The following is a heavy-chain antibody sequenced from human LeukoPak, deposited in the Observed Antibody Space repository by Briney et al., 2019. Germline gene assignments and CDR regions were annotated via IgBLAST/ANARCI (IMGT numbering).Heavy chain of an antibody. CDR2: INWNGGSI. V-gene: IGHV3-20*04. Sequence: GGSLRLSCAASGFAFDDYGMSWVRQAPGKGLEWVSGINWNGGSIGYADSVKGRFTISRDNAKNSLYLQINGLRAEDTALYYCARADKDGYGFFGFDYWGQGTLVTLSS. CDR1: GFAFDDYG. CDR3: ARADKDGYGFFGFDY. D-gene: IGHD5-18*01. J-gene: IGHJ4*02.